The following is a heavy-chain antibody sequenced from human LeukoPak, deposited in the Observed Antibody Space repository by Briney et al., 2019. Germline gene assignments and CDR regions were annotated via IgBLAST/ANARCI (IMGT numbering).Heavy chain of an antibody. CDR3: ARQFVVVPAAIDQNWFDP. J-gene: IGHJ5*02. Sequence: PGESLKISCKGSGYSFTSYWIGWVRQMPGKGLEWMGIIYPGDSDTRYSPSFQGQVTISADKSISTAYLQWSSLKASDTAMYYCARQFVVVPAAIDQNWFDPWGQGTLVTVSS. CDR2: IYPGDSDT. V-gene: IGHV5-51*01. CDR1: GYSFTSYW. D-gene: IGHD2-2*02.